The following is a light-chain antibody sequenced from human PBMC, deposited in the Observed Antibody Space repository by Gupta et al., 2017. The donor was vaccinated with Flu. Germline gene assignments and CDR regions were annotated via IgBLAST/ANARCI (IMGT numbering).Light chain of an antibody. CDR1: QVIGRD. J-gene: IGKJ1*01. Sequence: AIQMTQSPSSLSASVGDRVTITCRASQVIGRDLAWYQQKPGEAPKLLIYAASRVRSTIPSRFSGSGSDTDFTLTISSLQPEDFATYYCLQTDDYPWAFGQGTKMDLK. V-gene: IGKV1-6*01. CDR3: LQTDDYPWA. CDR2: AAS.